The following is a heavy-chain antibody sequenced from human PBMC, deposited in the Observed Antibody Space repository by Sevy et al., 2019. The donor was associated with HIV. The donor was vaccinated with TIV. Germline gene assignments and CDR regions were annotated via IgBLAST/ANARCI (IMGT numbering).Heavy chain of an antibody. CDR3: ATTREYYQGKSGYFDY. Sequence: ASVKVSCKVSGYTLTQLSMHWVRQAPGKGLEWMGSFDPEDGERIYAQKFQGRITMTEDTSTDTAYTDLSSLKSDDTAVYYCATTREYYQGKSGYFDYWGQGALVTVSS. D-gene: IGHD2-15*01. CDR2: FDPEDGER. CDR1: GYTLTQLS. V-gene: IGHV1-24*01. J-gene: IGHJ4*02.